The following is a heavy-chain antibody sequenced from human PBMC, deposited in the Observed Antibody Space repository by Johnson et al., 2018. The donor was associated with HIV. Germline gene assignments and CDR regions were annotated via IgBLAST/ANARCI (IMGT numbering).Heavy chain of an antibody. D-gene: IGHD1-26*01. CDR3: ARDQGLIVTDAFDI. Sequence: QMLLVESGGGVVQPGGSLRLSCAASGFTFSSYGMHWVRQAPGKGLEWVAFIRYDGSNKYYADSVKGRFTISRDNSKNTLYLQMNSLRAEDTAVYYCARDQGLIVTDAFDIWGQGTMVTVSS. CDR2: IRYDGSNK. V-gene: IGHV3-30*02. CDR1: GFTFSSYG. J-gene: IGHJ3*02.